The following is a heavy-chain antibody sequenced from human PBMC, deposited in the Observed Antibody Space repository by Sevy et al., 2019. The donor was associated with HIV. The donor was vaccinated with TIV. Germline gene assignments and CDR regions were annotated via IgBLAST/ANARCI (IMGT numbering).Heavy chain of an antibody. CDR3: SKERTYSLSWYYLDH. J-gene: IGHJ4*02. Sequence: GGSLRLSCAASGFTFGNYAMNWVRQAPGKGLEWVSSISGSTIDTSYADSVKGRFTISRDNSQNTLYLEMNSLRAEDTAVYYCSKERTYSLSWYYLDHWGQGTLVTVSS. V-gene: IGHV3-23*01. CDR1: GFTFGNYA. D-gene: IGHD6-13*01. CDR2: ISGSTIDT.